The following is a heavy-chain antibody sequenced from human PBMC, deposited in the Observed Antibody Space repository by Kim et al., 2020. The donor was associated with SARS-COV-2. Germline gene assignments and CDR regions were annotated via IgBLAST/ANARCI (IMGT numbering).Heavy chain of an antibody. D-gene: IGHD5-18*01. CDR2: IYYIGTT. CDR3: ARVCKKPGYTYGFVDY. CDR1: GGSVSSDNYY. V-gene: IGHV4-61*01. J-gene: IGHJ4*02. Sequence: SETLSLTCTVSGGSVSSDNYYWSWVRQPPGKGLEWIGYIYYIGTTNFNPSLKSRVTISVDTSKNQFSLRLNSVSAADTAIYYCARVCKKPGYTYGFVDYWGQGTLVTVSS.